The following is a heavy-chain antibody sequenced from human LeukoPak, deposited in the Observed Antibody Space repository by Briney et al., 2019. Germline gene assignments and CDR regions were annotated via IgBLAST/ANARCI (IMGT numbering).Heavy chain of an antibody. CDR3: ASGLMVRGVIIEYYFDY. V-gene: IGHV4-59*08. D-gene: IGHD3-10*01. J-gene: IGHJ4*02. Sequence: SETLSLTCTVSGGSISSYYWSWIRQPPGKGLEWIGYIYYSGSANYNPSLKSRVTISVDTSKNQFSLKLSSVTAADTAVYYCASGLMVRGVIIEYYFDYWGQGTLVTVSS. CDR2: IYYSGSA. CDR1: GGSISSYY.